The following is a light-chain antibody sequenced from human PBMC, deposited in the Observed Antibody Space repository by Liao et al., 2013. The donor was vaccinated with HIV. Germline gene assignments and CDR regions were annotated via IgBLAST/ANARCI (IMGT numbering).Light chain of an antibody. CDR3: QAWDSTTTRV. J-gene: IGLJ3*02. CDR2: KDS. CDR1: VLAKKY. Sequence: SYELTQPSSVSVSPGQTARITCSGDVLAKKYARWFQQKPGQAPVLVIRKDSERPSGIPERFSGSSSGTTATLTISGTQAMDEADYYCQAWDSTTTRVFGGGTKLTVL. V-gene: IGLV3-27*01.